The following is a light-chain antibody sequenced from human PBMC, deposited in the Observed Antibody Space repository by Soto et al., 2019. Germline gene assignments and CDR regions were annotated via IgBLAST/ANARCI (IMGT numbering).Light chain of an antibody. Sequence: QPVLTQSPSASASLGASVKLTCTLSSGHSNYAIAWHQQQPEEGPRYLMKLNRDGSHSKGDGIPNRFSGSSSGAERYLTISSLQSEDEADSYCQTWGTGIVIFGGGTKLTVL. CDR3: QTWGTGIVI. CDR1: SGHSNYA. V-gene: IGLV4-69*01. J-gene: IGLJ2*01. CDR2: LNRDGSH.